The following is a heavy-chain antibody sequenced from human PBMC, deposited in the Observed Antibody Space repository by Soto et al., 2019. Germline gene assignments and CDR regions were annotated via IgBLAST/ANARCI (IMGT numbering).Heavy chain of an antibody. Sequence: EASVKVSCKASGYTFSSNYMHWVRQAPGQGLERMGIINPSGGSTSYAQKFQGRVTMTRDTSTSTVYMELSSLRSEDTAVYYCARDPGDCSSTSCYGMGHNYGMDVWGQGTTVTVSS. CDR1: GYTFSSNY. CDR3: ARDPGDCSSTSCYGMGHNYGMDV. D-gene: IGHD2-2*01. J-gene: IGHJ6*02. V-gene: IGHV1-46*01. CDR2: INPSGGST.